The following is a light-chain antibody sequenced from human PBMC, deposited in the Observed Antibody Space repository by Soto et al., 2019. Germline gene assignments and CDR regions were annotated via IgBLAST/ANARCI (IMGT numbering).Light chain of an antibody. CDR1: SSDVGGYNY. CDR3: SAYTSPNNWV. V-gene: IGLV2-14*01. Sequence: QSALTQPASVSGSPGQSITISCTGTSSDVGGYNYVSWFQQHPGKVPKLLISEVSNRPSGVSNRFSGSKSGNTASLTISGLQAEDEADYYCSAYTSPNNWVFGGGTKLTVL. CDR2: EVS. J-gene: IGLJ3*02.